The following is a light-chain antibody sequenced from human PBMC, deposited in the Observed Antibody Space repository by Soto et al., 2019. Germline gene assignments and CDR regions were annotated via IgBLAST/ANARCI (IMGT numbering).Light chain of an antibody. V-gene: IGKV3-11*01. CDR1: QSVSSY. CDR3: HQRSNWPRT. CDR2: GAS. Sequence: EIVLTQSPATLSLSPGERATLSCRASQSVSSYLAWYQHKVGQAPRLLIYGASSRATGIPARFSGSGSGTDFILTISSLDPEDVVVYCCHQRSNWPRTFGQGTKVEIK. J-gene: IGKJ1*01.